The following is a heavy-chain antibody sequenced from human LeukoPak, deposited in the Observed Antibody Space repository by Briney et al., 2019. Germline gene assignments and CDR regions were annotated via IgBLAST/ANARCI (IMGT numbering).Heavy chain of an antibody. CDR2: INSDGSFT. D-gene: IGHD1-26*01. Sequence: GGSLRLSCAASGFTFSNYWMHWVRQAPGKGLVWVSRINSDGSFTSHADSVKGRFTISRDNAKNTLYLQMNSLRDEDTAVYYCARGQVGASVDYWGQGTLVTVSS. CDR1: GFTFSNYW. J-gene: IGHJ4*02. CDR3: ARGQVGASVDY. V-gene: IGHV3-74*01.